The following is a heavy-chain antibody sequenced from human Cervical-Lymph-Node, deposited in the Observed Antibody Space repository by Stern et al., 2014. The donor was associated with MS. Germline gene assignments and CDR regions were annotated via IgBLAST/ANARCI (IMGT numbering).Heavy chain of an antibody. V-gene: IGHV1-46*01. D-gene: IGHD4-23*01. CDR3: ARSNSKHYFDY. J-gene: IGHJ4*02. CDR2: INPSGGTT. Sequence: MQLVESGAEVKKPGASVKVSCRASGYILTSFYINWVRQAPGQGLEWIGIINPSGGTTRYAQNFQGRVTMTRDTSTRTVHMDLSSLRSDDTAVYYCARSNSKHYFDYWGQGTLVTVSS. CDR1: GYILTSFY.